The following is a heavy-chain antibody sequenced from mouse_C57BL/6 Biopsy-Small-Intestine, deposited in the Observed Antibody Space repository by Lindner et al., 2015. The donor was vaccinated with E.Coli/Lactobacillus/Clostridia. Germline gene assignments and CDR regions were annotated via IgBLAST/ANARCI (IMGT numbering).Heavy chain of an antibody. CDR1: GYSFTGYY. Sequence: VQLQESGPELVKPGASVKISCKASGYSFTGYYMNWVKQSPEKSLEWIGEINPNTGGTTYNQKFKAKATLTVDKSSNTAYMQLKSLTSEDSAVYYCARRLYSNYVDYYAMDYWGQGTSVTVSS. V-gene: IGHV1-42*01. J-gene: IGHJ4*01. CDR2: INPNTGGT. CDR3: ARRLYSNYVDYYAMDY. D-gene: IGHD2-5*01.